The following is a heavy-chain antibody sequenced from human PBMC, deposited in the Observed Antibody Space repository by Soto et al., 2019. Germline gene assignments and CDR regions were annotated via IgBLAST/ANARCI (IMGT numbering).Heavy chain of an antibody. D-gene: IGHD2-15*01. Sequence: QVQLVQSGAEVKKPGASVKVSCKASGYTFTSYAMHWVRQAPGQRLEWMGWINAGNGNTKYSQKFQGRVTITRDTYASTAYMELSRLRSEDTAVYYCARGPGGPDGPGDYWGQGTLVTGS. CDR2: INAGNGNT. CDR1: GYTFTSYA. J-gene: IGHJ4*02. V-gene: IGHV1-3*01. CDR3: ARGPGGPDGPGDY.